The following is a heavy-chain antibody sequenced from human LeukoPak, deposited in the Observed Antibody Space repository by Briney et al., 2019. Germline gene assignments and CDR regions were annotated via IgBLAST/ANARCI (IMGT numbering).Heavy chain of an antibody. D-gene: IGHD5-24*01. V-gene: IGHV4-59*01. CDR3: AREERDQDAFDI. CDR2: IYYSGST. J-gene: IGHJ3*02. Sequence: SETLSHTCTVSGGSISSYYWSWIRQPPGKGLEWIGYIYYSGSTNYNPSLKSRVTISVDTSKNQFSLKLSSVTAADTAVYYCAREERDQDAFDIWGQGTMVTVSS. CDR1: GGSISSYY.